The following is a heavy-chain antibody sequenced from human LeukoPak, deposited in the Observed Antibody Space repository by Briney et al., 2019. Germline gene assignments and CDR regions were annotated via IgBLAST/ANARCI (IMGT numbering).Heavy chain of an antibody. CDR1: GGSISSSSYY. V-gene: IGHV4-39*01. Sequence: PSETLSLTCTVSGGSISSSSYYWGWIRQPPGKGLEWIGSIYYSGSTYYNPSLKSRVTISVDTSKNQFSLKLSSVTAADTAVYYCARSLKYHNWFDPWGQGTLVTVSS. J-gene: IGHJ5*02. D-gene: IGHD2-2*02. CDR3: ARSLKYHNWFDP. CDR2: IYYSGST.